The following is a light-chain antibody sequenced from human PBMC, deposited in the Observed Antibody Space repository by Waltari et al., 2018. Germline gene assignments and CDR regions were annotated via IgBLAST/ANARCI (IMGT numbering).Light chain of an antibody. J-gene: IGKJ3*01. CDR1: QTISTF. CDR2: AAS. V-gene: IGKV1-39*01. Sequence: DIQMTQSPPSLSASLGDRVTITCRTSQTISTFLNWYQQKSGKAPKLLIYAASSLQGGVPSRFSGSGSGTRFTLTINSLQPDDFATYYCQQSDSTPFTFGPGTKVDIK. CDR3: QQSDSTPFT.